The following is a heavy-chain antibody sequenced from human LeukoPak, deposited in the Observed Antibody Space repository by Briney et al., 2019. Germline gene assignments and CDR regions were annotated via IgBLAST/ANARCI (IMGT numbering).Heavy chain of an antibody. CDR3: ARGRGAYCGGDCSYFDY. CDR2: MNPNSGNT. J-gene: IGHJ4*02. Sequence: GASVKVSCEASGYTFTSYDINWVRQATGQGLEWMGWMNPNSGNTGYAQKFQGRVTMTRNTSISTAYMELSSLRSEDTAVYYCARGRGAYCGGDCSYFDYWGQGTLVTVSS. CDR1: GYTFTSYD. V-gene: IGHV1-8*01. D-gene: IGHD2-21*02.